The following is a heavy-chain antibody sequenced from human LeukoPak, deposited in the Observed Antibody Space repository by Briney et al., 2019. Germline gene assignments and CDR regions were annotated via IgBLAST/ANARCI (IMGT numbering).Heavy chain of an antibody. CDR3: ANLVFDSSGYSYFDY. J-gene: IGHJ4*02. Sequence: PGGSLRLSCAASGFTFSSYAMGWVRQAPGKGLEWVSAMSGSADHTYYADSVKGRFTIPRDNSKNTLYLQMNSLRAEDTAVYYCANLVFDSSGYSYFDYWGQGTLVTVSS. V-gene: IGHV3-23*01. CDR1: GFTFSSYA. D-gene: IGHD3-22*01. CDR2: MSGSADHT.